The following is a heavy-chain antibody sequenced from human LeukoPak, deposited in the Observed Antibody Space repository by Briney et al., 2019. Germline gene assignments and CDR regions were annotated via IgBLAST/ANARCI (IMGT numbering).Heavy chain of an antibody. CDR2: IIPIFGTA. D-gene: IGHD3-10*01. CDR1: GGTFSSYA. J-gene: IGHJ4*02. CDR3: ARGTYYYGSGSYYDY. Sequence: SVNVSCKASGGTFSSYAISWVRQAPGQGLEWRGGIIPIFGTANYAQKFQGRVTITADESTSTAYMELSRLRSEDTAVYYCARGTYYYGSGSYYDYWGQGTLVTVSS. V-gene: IGHV1-69*01.